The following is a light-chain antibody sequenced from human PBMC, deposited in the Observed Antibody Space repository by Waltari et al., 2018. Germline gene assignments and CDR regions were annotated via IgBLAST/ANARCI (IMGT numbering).Light chain of an antibody. V-gene: IGKV1-39*01. CDR2: AAS. J-gene: IGKJ4*01. CDR3: QQSYSTLLNT. CDR1: QSISSY. Sequence: DIQMTQSPSSLSASVGDRVTIPCRASQSISSYLNWYQQKPGKAPKLLIYAASSLQSGVPSRFSGSGSGTDFTLTISSLQPEDFATYYCQQSYSTLLNTFGGGTKVEIK.